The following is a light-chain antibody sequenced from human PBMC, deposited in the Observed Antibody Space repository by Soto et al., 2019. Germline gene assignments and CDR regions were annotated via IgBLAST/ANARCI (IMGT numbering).Light chain of an antibody. V-gene: IGKV2-24*01. CDR3: MQATQFPHT. CDR2: KTS. Sequence: DIVMTQTPLSSPVTLGQPASISCRSSQSLLDSDGDTYLSWLQQRPGQPPRLLIYKTSIRFSGVPDRFSGSGAGTDFTLKISRVEVEDVGVYYCMQATQFPHTFGQGTKLEI. J-gene: IGKJ2*01. CDR1: QSLLDSDGDTY.